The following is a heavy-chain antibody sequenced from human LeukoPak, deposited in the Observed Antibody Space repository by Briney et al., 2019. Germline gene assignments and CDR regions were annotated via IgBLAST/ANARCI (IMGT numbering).Heavy chain of an antibody. V-gene: IGHV1-58*01. CDR1: GFTSTNFA. CDR3: AADLSNPRMGASYLDS. CDR2: IIVGSGAT. J-gene: IGHJ4*02. Sequence: GTSVKVSCKASGFTSTNFAVQWVRQARGQRLEWIGWIIVGSGATKCAQDFQERVTITRDSSTSTLYMELRSLTSEDTAVYYCAADLSNPRMGASYLDSWGQETLVTVSS. D-gene: IGHD3-16*01.